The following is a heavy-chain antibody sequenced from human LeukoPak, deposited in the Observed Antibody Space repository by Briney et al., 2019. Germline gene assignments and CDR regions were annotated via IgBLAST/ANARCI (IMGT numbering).Heavy chain of an antibody. CDR1: GFTFSSYG. J-gene: IGHJ6*03. D-gene: IGHD6-13*01. CDR2: ISYDGSNK. V-gene: IGHV3-30*03. CDR3: AREVEDSSWYYLGYYYYYYMDV. Sequence: GGSLRLSCAASGFTFSSYGMHWVRQAPGKGLEWVAVISYDGSNKYYADSVKGRFTISRDNSKNTLYLQMNSLRAEDTAVYYCAREVEDSSWYYLGYYYYYYMDVWGKGTTVTVSS.